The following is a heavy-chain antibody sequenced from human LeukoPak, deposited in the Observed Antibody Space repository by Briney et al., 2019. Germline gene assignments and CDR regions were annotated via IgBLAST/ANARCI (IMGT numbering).Heavy chain of an antibody. CDR2: IYTSGST. J-gene: IGHJ6*03. D-gene: IGHD6-6*01. Sequence: SQTLSLTCTVSGGSISSGSYYWSWIRQPAGKGLEWIGRIYTSGSTDYNPSLKSRVTISVDTSKNQFSLKLSSVTAADTAVYYCARVQYSSSSGYGYYYYYYMDVWGKGTTVTVSS. CDR3: ARVQYSSSSGYGYYYYYYMDV. V-gene: IGHV4-61*02. CDR1: GGSISSGSYY.